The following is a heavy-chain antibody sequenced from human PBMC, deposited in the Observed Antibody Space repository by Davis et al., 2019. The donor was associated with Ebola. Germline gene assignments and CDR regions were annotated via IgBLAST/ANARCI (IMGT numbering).Heavy chain of an antibody. D-gene: IGHD2-15*01. CDR2: INAGNGNT. CDR3: AREVVVVVAANSQYYYGMDV. J-gene: IGHJ6*04. Sequence: AASVKVSCKASGYTFTSYAMHWVRQAPGQRLEWMGWINAGNGNTKYSQKFQGRVTMTRDTSTSTVYMELSSLRSEDTAVYYCAREVVVVVAANSQYYYGMDVWGKGTTVTVSS. CDR1: GYTFTSYA. V-gene: IGHV1-3*01.